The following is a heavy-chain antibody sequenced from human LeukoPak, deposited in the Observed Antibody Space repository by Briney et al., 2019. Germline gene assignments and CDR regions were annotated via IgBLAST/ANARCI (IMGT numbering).Heavy chain of an antibody. V-gene: IGHV4-38-2*02. J-gene: IGHJ4*02. CDR3: ARGYDNFDY. CDR1: GYSISSGYY. Sequence: PSETLSLTCTVSGYSISSGYYWGWIRQPPGKGLEWIGSIYHSGSTYYNPSPKSRVTISVDTSKNQFSLKLSSVTAADTAVYYCARGYDNFDYWGQGTLVTVSS. CDR2: IYHSGST. D-gene: IGHD2-2*01.